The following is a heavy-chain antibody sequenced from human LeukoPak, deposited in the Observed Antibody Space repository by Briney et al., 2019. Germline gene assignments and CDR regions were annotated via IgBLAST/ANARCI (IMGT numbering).Heavy chain of an antibody. D-gene: IGHD3-10*01. V-gene: IGHV3-48*03. CDR3: ARARGIDLESRGLDY. CDR1: GFTFSSYE. CDR2: ISSSGSTI. J-gene: IGHJ4*02. Sequence: GRSLRLSCAASGFTFSSYEMNWVRQAPGKGLAWVSYISSSGSTIYYADSVKGRFTISRDNAKNSLYLQMNSLRAEDTAVYYCARARGIDLESRGLDYWGQGTLVTVSS.